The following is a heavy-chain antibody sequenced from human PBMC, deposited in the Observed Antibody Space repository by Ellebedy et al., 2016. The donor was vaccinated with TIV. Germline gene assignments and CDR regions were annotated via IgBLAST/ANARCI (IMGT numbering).Heavy chain of an antibody. CDR3: RQGHYANY. V-gene: IGHV3-23*01. CDR2: ISGGGDKI. Sequence: RGSLRLSXAAPGLPFRSFFMSWVRQAPGKGLEWVSTISGGGDKIYVADSVKGRFTISRDNSRNTLYLQMNSLRAEDTAIYYCRQGHYANYWGQGTLVTVSS. D-gene: IGHD4-17*01. J-gene: IGHJ4*02. CDR1: GLPFRSFF.